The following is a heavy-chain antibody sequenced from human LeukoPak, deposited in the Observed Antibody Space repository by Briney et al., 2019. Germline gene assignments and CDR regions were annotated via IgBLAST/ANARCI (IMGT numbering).Heavy chain of an antibody. CDR2: IKEDESEK. CDR1: GFDFTNYC. D-gene: IGHD5-24*01. J-gene: IGHJ6*03. V-gene: IGHV3-7*01. Sequence: GGSLRLSCTTSGFDFTNYCMTWVRQAPGKGLEWVANIKEDESEKYYVDSLKGRFTISRDDAKNSLYLQMNSLRAEDTAVYYCARRWAGPGRMDVWGKGTTVTVSS. CDR3: ARRWAGPGRMDV.